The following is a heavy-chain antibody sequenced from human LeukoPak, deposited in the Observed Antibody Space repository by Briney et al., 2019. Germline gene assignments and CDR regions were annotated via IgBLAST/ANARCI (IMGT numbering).Heavy chain of an antibody. J-gene: IGHJ4*02. V-gene: IGHV3-23*01. CDR1: GFTFSSYA. D-gene: IGHD6-19*01. CDR2: ISGSGGST. CDR3: AKGSRSGCSVLYFDY. Sequence: GGSLRLSCAASGFTFSSYAMIWVRQAPGKGLEWVSAISGSGGSTYYADSVKGRFTISRDNSKNTLYLQMNSLRAEERAVYYCAKGSRSGCSVLYFDYWGQGTLVTVSS.